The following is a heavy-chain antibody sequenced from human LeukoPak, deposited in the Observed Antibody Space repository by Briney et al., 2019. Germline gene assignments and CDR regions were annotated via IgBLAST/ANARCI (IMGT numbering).Heavy chain of an antibody. CDR3: ARAPGGFHGDYSPIAY. D-gene: IGHD4-17*01. Sequence: GGSLRLSCAASGFTFSSYAMHWVRQAPGKGLQWLALTSDDGSAKYYADSVKGRFTISRDNSQNTLYLQMNSLRADETAIYYCARAPGGFHGDYSPIAYWGQGTLVTVSS. CDR1: GFTFSSYA. J-gene: IGHJ4*02. V-gene: IGHV3-30-3*01. CDR2: TSDDGSAK.